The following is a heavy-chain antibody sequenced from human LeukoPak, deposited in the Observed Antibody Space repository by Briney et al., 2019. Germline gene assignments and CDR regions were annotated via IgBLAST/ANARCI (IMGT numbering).Heavy chain of an antibody. Sequence: RPSETLSLTCTVSGGSISSYYWSWIRRPAGKGLEWIGRISGSGTITYNPALQSRLSISIDTSKNQFSPKLMSVTAADTAVYYCARDSGTTGEVKFDPWGQGTLVTVSS. V-gene: IGHV4-4*07. CDR2: ISGSGTI. J-gene: IGHJ5*02. CDR1: GGSISSYY. CDR3: ARDSGTTGEVKFDP. D-gene: IGHD3-10*01.